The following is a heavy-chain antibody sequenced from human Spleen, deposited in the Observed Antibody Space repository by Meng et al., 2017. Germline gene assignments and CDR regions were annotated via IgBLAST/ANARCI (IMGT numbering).Heavy chain of an antibody. J-gene: IGHJ5*02. CDR2: IFHGGGT. V-gene: IGHV4-4*02. D-gene: IGHD3-16*01. Sequence: VQVQASGPGLVKPSGTLSPTCDVSGASISSNHWWSWVRQPPGKGLEWIGEIFHGGGTNYNPSLKSRVTISVDKSKNQFSLKLSSVTAADTAVYYCSNYIWGSEPTGVLSWGQGTLVTVSS. CDR1: GASISSNHW. CDR3: SNYIWGSEPTGVLS.